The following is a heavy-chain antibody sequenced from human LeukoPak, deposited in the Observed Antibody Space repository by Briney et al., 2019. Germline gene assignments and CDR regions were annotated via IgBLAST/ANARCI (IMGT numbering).Heavy chain of an antibody. J-gene: IGHJ6*02. Sequence: SETLSLTCTVSGGSVSGYYWSWIRQPPGKGLEWIGYIYYSGGTNYNPSLNGRVTVSVDTSKNQVSLKLTSVTAADTAVYYCARLSLRANYYYYGMDVWGQGTTVTVSS. CDR2: IYYSGGT. CDR1: GGSVSGYY. CDR3: ARLSLRANYYYYGMDV. V-gene: IGHV4-59*08. D-gene: IGHD3-10*01.